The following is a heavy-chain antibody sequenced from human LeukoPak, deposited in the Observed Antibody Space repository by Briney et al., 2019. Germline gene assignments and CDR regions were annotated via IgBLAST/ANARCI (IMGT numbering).Heavy chain of an antibody. CDR3: ARIRKKVAAHDY. Sequence: SGPALVKPTQTLTLTCTFSGFSLSTSGMCVSWIRQPPGKALEWLARIDWDDDKYYSTSLKTRLTISKDTSKNQVVFTMTNMDPVDTATYYCARIRKKVAAHDYWGQGTLVTVSS. CDR1: GFSLSTSGMC. CDR2: IDWDDDK. V-gene: IGHV2-70*11. D-gene: IGHD2-15*01. J-gene: IGHJ4*02.